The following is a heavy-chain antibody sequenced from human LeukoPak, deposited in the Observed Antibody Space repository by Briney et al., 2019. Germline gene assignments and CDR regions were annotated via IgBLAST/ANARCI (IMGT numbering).Heavy chain of an antibody. CDR3: ARALYCSSTSCLNGYFDY. Sequence: GGSLRLSCAASGFTFDDYGMSWVRQAPGKGLEWVSGINWNGGSTGYADSVKGRFTISRDNAKNSLYLQMNSLRAEDTAVYYCARALYCSSTSCLNGYFDYWGQGTLVTVSS. CDR1: GFTFDDYG. J-gene: IGHJ4*02. CDR2: INWNGGST. D-gene: IGHD2-2*01. V-gene: IGHV3-20*04.